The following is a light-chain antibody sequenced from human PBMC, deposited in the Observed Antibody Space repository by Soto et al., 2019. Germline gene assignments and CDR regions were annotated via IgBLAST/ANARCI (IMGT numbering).Light chain of an antibody. V-gene: IGKV1-39*01. J-gene: IGKJ2*01. Sequence: DIQMTQSPSSLSASVGDRVTITCRASQSISSYLNWYQQKPGKAPKLLIYAASSLQSGVPSRFSGSGSVTDFTLPISSLQPEDFSTYYCQQSYSTPTFGQETTLEIK. CDR3: QQSYSTPT. CDR2: AAS. CDR1: QSISSY.